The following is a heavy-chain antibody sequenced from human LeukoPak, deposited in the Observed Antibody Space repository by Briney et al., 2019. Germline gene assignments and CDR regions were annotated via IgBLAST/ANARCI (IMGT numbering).Heavy chain of an antibody. CDR3: ARDHSYCSSTSCFPNWFDP. J-gene: IGHJ5*02. V-gene: IGHV1-2*02. D-gene: IGHD2-2*01. Sequence: ASVKVSCKASGYTFTGYYMHWVRQAPGQGLEWMGWINPNSGGTNYAQKFQGRVTMTRDTSISTAYMELSRLRSDDTAVYYCARDHSYCSSTSCFPNWFDPWGQGTLVTVSS. CDR1: GYTFTGYY. CDR2: INPNSGGT.